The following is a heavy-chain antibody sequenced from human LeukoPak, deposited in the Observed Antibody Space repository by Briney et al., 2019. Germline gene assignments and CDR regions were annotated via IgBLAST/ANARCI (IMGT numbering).Heavy chain of an antibody. CDR3: ARHPTQLVRFDY. CDR1: GGSISSSSYS. V-gene: IGHV4-39*01. D-gene: IGHD5-18*01. Sequence: SETLSLTCTVSGGSISSSSYSWGWIRQPPGKGLEWIGSIYYSGSTYYNPSLKSRVTISVDTSKNQFSLKVSSVTAADTAVYYCARHPTQLVRFDYWGQGTLVTVSS. CDR2: IYYSGST. J-gene: IGHJ4*02.